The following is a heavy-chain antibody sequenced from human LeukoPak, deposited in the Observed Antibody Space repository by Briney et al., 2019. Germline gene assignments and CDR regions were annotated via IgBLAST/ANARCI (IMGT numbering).Heavy chain of an antibody. J-gene: IGHJ4*02. CDR1: GFTFSSYA. D-gene: IGHD3-3*01. V-gene: IGHV3-30-3*01. Sequence: GRSLRLSCAASGFTFSSYAMHWVRQAPGKGLEWVAVISYDGSNKYYADSVKGRFTISRDNSKNTLYLQMNSLRAEDTAVYYCAREGRTIFGVVIPQGVEDYWGQGTLVTVSS. CDR3: AREGRTIFGVVIPQGVEDY. CDR2: ISYDGSNK.